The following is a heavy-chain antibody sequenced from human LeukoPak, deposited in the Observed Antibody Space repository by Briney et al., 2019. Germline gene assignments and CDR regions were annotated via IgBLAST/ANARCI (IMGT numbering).Heavy chain of an antibody. J-gene: IGHJ6*02. CDR3: AKCSPPAFGSSGYYYYYYGMDV. CDR2: ISGSDSST. V-gene: IGHV3-23*01. Sequence: GGSLRLSCAASGFTFSSYAMSWVRQAPGKGLEWVSAISGSDSSTYYADSVKGRFTISRDNSKNTLYLQMNSLRAEDTAVYYCAKCSPPAFGSSGYYYYYYGMDVWGQGTTVTVSS. D-gene: IGHD3-22*01. CDR1: GFTFSSYA.